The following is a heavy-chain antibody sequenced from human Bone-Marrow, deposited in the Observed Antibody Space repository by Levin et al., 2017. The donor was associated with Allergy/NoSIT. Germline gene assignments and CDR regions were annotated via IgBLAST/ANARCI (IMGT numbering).Heavy chain of an antibody. D-gene: IGHD3-9*01. CDR2: ISDDGSKK. CDR3: AKVRRELVIATDAFDI. CDR1: GFAFSSYG. Sequence: PGESLKISCVVSGFAFSSYGMHWVRQAPGKGLEWVAGISDDGSKKYSADSVKGRFTISRDNFKNTLYLQMNSLRVEDTAVYYCAKVRRELVIATDAFDIWGPGTMVTVSS. J-gene: IGHJ3*02. V-gene: IGHV3-30*18.